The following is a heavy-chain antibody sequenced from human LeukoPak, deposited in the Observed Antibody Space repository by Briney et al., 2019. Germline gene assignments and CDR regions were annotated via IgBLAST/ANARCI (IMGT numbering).Heavy chain of an antibody. V-gene: IGHV4-34*01. J-gene: IGHJ4*02. CDR2: INHSGST. Sequence: SETLSLTCAVYGGSFSGYYWSWIRQPPGKGLEWIGEINHSGSTNYNPSLKSRVTMSVDTSKNQFSLELNSVTAADTAVYYCARGPTTVTRAFDYWGQGTLVTVSS. D-gene: IGHD4-17*01. CDR1: GGSFSGYY. CDR3: ARGPTTVTRAFDY.